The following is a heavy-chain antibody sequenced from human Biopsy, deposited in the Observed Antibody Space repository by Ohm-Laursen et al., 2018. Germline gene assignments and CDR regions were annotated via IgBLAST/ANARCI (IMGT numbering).Heavy chain of an antibody. Sequence: GTLSLTCTVSGGSISSGGSYWSWIRQRPGKGLEWIGEIKHSGSTNYNPSLKSRVTISVDTSKNQFSLKLSSVTAADTAVYYCARGMRYCTNAVCYKSGSGSYYRYYYGMDVWGQGTTVTVPS. CDR3: ARGMRYCTNAVCYKSGSGSYYRYYYGMDV. D-gene: IGHD2-8*01. V-gene: IGHV4-34*01. CDR1: GGSISSGGSY. J-gene: IGHJ6*02. CDR2: IKHSGST.